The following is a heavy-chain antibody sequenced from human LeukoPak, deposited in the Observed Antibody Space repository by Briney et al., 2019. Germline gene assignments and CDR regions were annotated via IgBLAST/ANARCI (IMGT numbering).Heavy chain of an antibody. CDR2: SNPNSGYT. D-gene: IGHD3-10*01. Sequence: GASVKVSCKASGYTFTGYYMHWVRQAPGQGLEWMGWSNPNSGYTTYTQKFHGRVIMTRDTSISTAYMELSRLTSDDTAVYYCARARVDYAAGSYAPLFDYWGQGTLVTVSS. J-gene: IGHJ4*02. CDR3: ARARVDYAAGSYAPLFDY. CDR1: GYTFTGYY. V-gene: IGHV1-2*02.